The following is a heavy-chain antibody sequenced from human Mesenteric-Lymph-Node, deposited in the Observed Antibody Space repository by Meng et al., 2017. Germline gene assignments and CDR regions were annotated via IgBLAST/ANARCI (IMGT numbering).Heavy chain of an antibody. Sequence: SVKVSCKASGGTFSSYAISWVRQAPGQGLEWMGGIIPIFGTANYAQKFQGRVTITTDESTSTAYMELRSLRSDDTAVYYCARYNWNYVYKLDYWGQGTLVTVSS. CDR1: GGTFSSYA. CDR2: IIPIFGTA. D-gene: IGHD1-7*01. V-gene: IGHV1-69*05. CDR3: ARYNWNYVYKLDY. J-gene: IGHJ4*02.